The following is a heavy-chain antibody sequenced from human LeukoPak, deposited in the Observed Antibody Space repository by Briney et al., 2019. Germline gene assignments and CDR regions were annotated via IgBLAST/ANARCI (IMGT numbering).Heavy chain of an antibody. D-gene: IGHD3-3*01. J-gene: IGHJ4*02. Sequence: PSETLSLTCTVSGGSISSSSYYWGWIRQPPGKGLEWIGSIYYSGSTYYNPSLKSRVTISVDTSKNQFSLKLSSVTAADTAVYYCARGRRDYDFWSGYLYYFDYWGQGTLVTVSS. CDR2: IYYSGST. CDR1: GGSISSSSYY. V-gene: IGHV4-39*01. CDR3: ARGRRDYDFWSGYLYYFDY.